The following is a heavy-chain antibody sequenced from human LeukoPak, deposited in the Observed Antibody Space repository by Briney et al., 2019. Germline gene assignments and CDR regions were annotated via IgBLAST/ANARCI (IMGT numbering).Heavy chain of an antibody. CDR2: INHSGST. CDR3: ARGPVGYCSSTSCRTHYYYYYMDV. Sequence: SATLSLTCAVYGGSFSGYYWSWIRQPPGKGLEWIGEINHSGSTNYNPSLKSRVTISVDTSKNQFSLKLSSVTAADTAVYYCARGPVGYCSSTSCRTHYYYYYMDVRGKGTTVTVSS. D-gene: IGHD2-2*01. J-gene: IGHJ6*03. V-gene: IGHV4-34*01. CDR1: GGSFSGYY.